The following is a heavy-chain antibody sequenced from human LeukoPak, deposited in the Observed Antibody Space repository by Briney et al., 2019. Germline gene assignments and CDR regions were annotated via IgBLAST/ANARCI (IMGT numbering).Heavy chain of an antibody. CDR2: IKSKTDGGTT. J-gene: IGHJ4*02. D-gene: IGHD6-13*01. CDR1: GFTFSNAW. CDR3: TTGGAAAALDY. V-gene: IGHV3-15*01. Sequence: TGGSLRLSCAASGFTFSNAWMSWVRQAPGKGLEWVGRIKSKTDGGTTDYAEPVKGRFIISRDDSKNTLYLQMNSLKTEDTAVYYCTTGGAAAALDYWGQGTLVTVSS.